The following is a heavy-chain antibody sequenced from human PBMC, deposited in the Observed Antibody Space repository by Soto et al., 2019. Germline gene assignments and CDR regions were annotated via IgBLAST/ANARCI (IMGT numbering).Heavy chain of an antibody. J-gene: IGHJ6*02. CDR2: IYYSGST. Sequence: QLQLQESGPGLVKPSETLSLTCTVSGGSISSSSYYWGWIRQPPGKGLEWIGSIYYSGSTYYNPSLKSRVTLSLHTSMNHFPLMLSSVTVADTAVYYCARLEERPSGRYYDSYGLDVWGQGTTVPVSS. CDR3: ARLEERPSGRYYDSYGLDV. D-gene: IGHD1-1*01. V-gene: IGHV4-39*01. CDR1: GGSISSSSYY.